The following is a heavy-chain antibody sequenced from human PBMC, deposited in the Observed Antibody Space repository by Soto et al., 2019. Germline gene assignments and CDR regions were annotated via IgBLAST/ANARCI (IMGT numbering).Heavy chain of an antibody. Sequence: SVNVSCKTSGDTFSSYSITWVRQAPGQGLEWMGGIIPGFGSANYEQKFQGRVTITADESTRTAYMEMSRLRSQDTAVYFWERDDGWNHSFYDWAVWGR. J-gene: IGHJ2*01. CDR2: IIPGFGSA. D-gene: IGHD5-12*01. CDR1: GDTFSSYS. V-gene: IGHV1-69*13. CDR3: ERDDGWNHSFYDWAV.